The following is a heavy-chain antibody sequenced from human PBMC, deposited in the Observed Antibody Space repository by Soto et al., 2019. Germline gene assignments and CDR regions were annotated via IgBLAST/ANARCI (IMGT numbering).Heavy chain of an antibody. CDR3: ARGSAVNWFDP. J-gene: IGHJ5*02. Sequence: GGSLRLSCAASGFTFSSYSMNWVRQAPGKGLEWVSSISSSSSYIYYADSVKGRFTISRDNAKNSLYLQMNSLRAEDTAVYHCARGSAVNWFDPWGQGTLVTVSS. CDR1: GFTFSSYS. V-gene: IGHV3-21*01. CDR2: ISSSSSYI.